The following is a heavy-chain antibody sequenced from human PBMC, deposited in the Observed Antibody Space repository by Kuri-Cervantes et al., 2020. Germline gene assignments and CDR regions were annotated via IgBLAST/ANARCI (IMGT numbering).Heavy chain of an antibody. V-gene: IGHV1-8*02. Sequence: ASVKVFCKASGYTFTYRYLHWVRQAPGQALEWMGWMNPNSGNTGYAQKFQGRVTMTRNTSISTAYMELSSLRSEDTALYYCAAATTYYNFWSAYDGFDVWGQGTLVTVSS. J-gene: IGHJ3*01. CDR3: AAATTYYNFWSAYDGFDV. CDR2: MNPNSGNT. D-gene: IGHD3-3*01. CDR1: GYTFTYRY.